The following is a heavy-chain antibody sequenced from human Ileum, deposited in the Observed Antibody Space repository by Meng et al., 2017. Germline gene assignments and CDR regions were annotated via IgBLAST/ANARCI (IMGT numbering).Heavy chain of an antibody. Sequence: QITLKESGTTRMHTTHTLTLTCTFSGLSLSASRVGVGWIRQPPGKALEWLAVIYWDEEIQYRPSLKSRLTITKDTSKIQVILTMTNMDPVDTGTYDCAHRGVGPFDSWGQGTLVTVSS. CDR2: IYWDEEI. D-gene: IGHD1-26*01. V-gene: IGHV2-5*02. J-gene: IGHJ4*02. CDR3: AHRGVGPFDS. CDR1: GLSLSASRVG.